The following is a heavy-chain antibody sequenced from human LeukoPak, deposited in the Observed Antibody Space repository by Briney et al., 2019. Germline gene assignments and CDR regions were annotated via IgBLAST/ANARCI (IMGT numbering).Heavy chain of an antibody. CDR2: ISSSSSTI. Sequence: GGSLRLSCAASGFTFSSYSMNWVRQAPGKGLEWVSYISSSSSTIYYADSVKGRFTISRDNAKNSLYLQMNSLRAEDTAVYYCARAVRRYDFWSGYYNAYYYYMDVWGKGTTVTVSS. D-gene: IGHD3-3*01. J-gene: IGHJ6*03. CDR1: GFTFSSYS. V-gene: IGHV3-48*04. CDR3: ARAVRRYDFWSGYYNAYYYYMDV.